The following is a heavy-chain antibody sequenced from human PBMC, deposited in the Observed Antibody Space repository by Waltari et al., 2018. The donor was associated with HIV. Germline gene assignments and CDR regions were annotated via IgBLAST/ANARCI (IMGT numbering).Heavy chain of an antibody. Sequence: QVQLVQSGAEVKKPWASVKVSCKTSGYTFVDYAIHWVRQAPGQRLEWMGWINTGNGNTKYSQEFQGRVSITRDTSASTVFMELSRLRSEDTALYYCTRDEFSSWSQSGGMDVWGQGTTVTVS. V-gene: IGHV1-3*04. J-gene: IGHJ6*02. CDR3: TRDEFSSWSQSGGMDV. D-gene: IGHD6-13*01. CDR1: GYTFVDYA. CDR2: INTGNGNT.